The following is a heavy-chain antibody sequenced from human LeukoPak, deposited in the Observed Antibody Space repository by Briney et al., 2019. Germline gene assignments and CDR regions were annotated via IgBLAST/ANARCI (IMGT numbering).Heavy chain of an antibody. D-gene: IGHD3-22*01. CDR1: GFTFDDYA. V-gene: IGHV3-9*01. CDR2: ISWNSGRI. CDR3: AKDSGEYYYDSSGYLA. Sequence: GRSLRLSCAASGFTFDDYAMHWVRHAPGKGLEWVSGISWNSGRIGYADSVKGRFTISRDNAKNSLYLQMNSLRAEDTALYYFAKDSGEYYYDSSGYLAWGQGTLVTVSS. J-gene: IGHJ5*02.